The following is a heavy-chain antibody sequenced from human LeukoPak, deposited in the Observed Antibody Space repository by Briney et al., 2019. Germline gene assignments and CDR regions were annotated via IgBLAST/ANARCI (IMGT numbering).Heavy chain of an antibody. Sequence: PGGSLRLSCAASGFTFSSYSMNWVRQAPGKGLEWVSYISSSSSTIYYADSVKGRFTISRDNAKNSLYLQMNSLRAEDTAVCYCARGERYDAFDIWGQGTMVTVSS. D-gene: IGHD1-1*01. CDR1: GFTFSSYS. CDR3: ARGERYDAFDI. J-gene: IGHJ3*02. V-gene: IGHV3-48*01. CDR2: ISSSSSTI.